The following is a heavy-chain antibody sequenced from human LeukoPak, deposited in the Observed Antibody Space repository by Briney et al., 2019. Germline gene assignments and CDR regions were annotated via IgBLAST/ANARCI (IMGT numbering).Heavy chain of an antibody. V-gene: IGHV3-9*01. CDR1: GFTFDDYA. CDR2: LNWNSGGI. J-gene: IGHJ4*02. CDR3: AKDRFGGGADY. D-gene: IGHD3-10*01. Sequence: PGGSLRLSCAASGFTFDDYAMHWVRQAPGKGLEWVSGLNWNSGGIVYADSVKGRFTISRDNSKNTLYLQMNSLRAEDTAVYYCAKDRFGGGADYWGQGTLVTVSS.